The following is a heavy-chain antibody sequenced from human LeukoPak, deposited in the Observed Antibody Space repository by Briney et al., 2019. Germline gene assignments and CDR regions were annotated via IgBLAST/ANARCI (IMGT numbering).Heavy chain of an antibody. D-gene: IGHD6-19*01. CDR3: AKENAVAGPGYFDY. Sequence: QTGGSLRLSCPASGFIFSDHAMNWVRQAPGKGLEWVSIISARDGRTYYADSVKGRFTISRDNSKNTLYLQMNSLRAEDTAVYYCAKENAVAGPGYFDYWGQGTLVTVSS. CDR2: ISARDGRT. V-gene: IGHV3-23*01. CDR1: GFIFSDHA. J-gene: IGHJ4*02.